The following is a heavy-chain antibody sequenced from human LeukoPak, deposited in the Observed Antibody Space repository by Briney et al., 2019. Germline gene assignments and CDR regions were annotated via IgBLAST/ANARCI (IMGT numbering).Heavy chain of an antibody. CDR2: INPNSSGT. CDR3: ARQTHEKDTAMEFFDY. J-gene: IGHJ4*02. D-gene: IGHD5-18*01. Sequence: ASVKVSCKASGYTFTGYYMHWVRQAPGQGLEWMGWINPNSSGTNYAQKFQGWVTMTRDTSISTAYMELSRLRSDDTAVYYCARQTHEKDTAMEFFDYWGQGTLVTVSS. V-gene: IGHV1-2*04. CDR1: GYTFTGYY.